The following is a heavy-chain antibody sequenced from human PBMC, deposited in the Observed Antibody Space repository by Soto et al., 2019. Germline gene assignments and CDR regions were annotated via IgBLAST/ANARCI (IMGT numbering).Heavy chain of an antibody. Sequence: SETLPLTCTVSGGSISSGDYYWSWIRQPPGKGLEWIGHIYYSGSTSYNTSLKSRITISVDTSKNQFSLKLSSVTAADTAMYYCARLEVWRLRCGGFDYWGQGTLVTVSS. D-gene: IGHD2-21*01. CDR2: IYYSGST. CDR1: GGSISSGDYY. V-gene: IGHV4-30-4*01. CDR3: ARLEVWRLRCGGFDY. J-gene: IGHJ4*02.